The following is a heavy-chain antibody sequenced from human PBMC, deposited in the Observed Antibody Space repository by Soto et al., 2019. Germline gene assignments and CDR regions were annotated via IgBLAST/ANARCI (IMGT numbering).Heavy chain of an antibody. V-gene: IGHV4-39*01. Sequence: PSETLSLTCTVSGGSISSSSYYWGWIRQPPGKGLEWIGSIYYSGSTYYNPSLKSRVTISVDTSKNQFSLKLSSVTAADTAVYYCARRSHLAGAGTVIFDDWGQGTLVTVSS. CDR3: ARRSHLAGAGTVIFDD. D-gene: IGHD6-13*01. CDR1: GGSISSSSYY. J-gene: IGHJ4*02. CDR2: IYYSGST.